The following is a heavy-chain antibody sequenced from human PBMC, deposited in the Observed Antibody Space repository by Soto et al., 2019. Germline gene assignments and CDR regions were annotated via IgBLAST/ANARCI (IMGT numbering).Heavy chain of an antibody. CDR3: VRDGTKTLRDWFDH. CDR1: GASISGFY. J-gene: IGHJ5*02. CDR2: IYATGTT. V-gene: IGHV4-4*07. D-gene: IGHD1-1*01. Sequence: PSGTLSLTCTVSGASISGFYWSWIRTSAGKGLEWIGRIYATGTTDYNPSLKSRVMMSVDTSKKQFSLKLRSVTAADTGVYYCVRDGTKTLRDWFDHWGQGISVTVSS.